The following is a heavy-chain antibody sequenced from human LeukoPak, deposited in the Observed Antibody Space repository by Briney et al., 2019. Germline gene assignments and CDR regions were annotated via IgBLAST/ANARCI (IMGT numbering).Heavy chain of an antibody. V-gene: IGHV3-66*01. CDR2: IYSGGST. J-gene: IGHJ3*02. D-gene: IGHD3-22*01. CDR1: GFTVSSNY. Sequence: GGSLRLSCAASGFTVSSNYMSWVRRAPGKGLEWVSVIYSGGSTYYADSVKGRFTISRDNSKNTLYLQMNSLRAEDTAVYYCAKDGGPNYDSSGYYTDDAFDIWGQGTMVTVSS. CDR3: AKDGGPNYDSSGYYTDDAFDI.